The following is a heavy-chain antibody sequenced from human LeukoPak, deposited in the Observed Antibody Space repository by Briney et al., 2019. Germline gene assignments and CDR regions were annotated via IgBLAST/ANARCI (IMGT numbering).Heavy chain of an antibody. V-gene: IGHV1-69*06. CDR1: GGTFSIYA. D-gene: IGHD1-26*01. CDR2: IIPIFGTA. CDR3: ARDSKWELPDAFDI. J-gene: IGHJ3*02. Sequence: SVKVSCKASGGTFSIYAINWVRQAPGQGLEWMGGIIPIFGTANYAQKFQRRVTITADKSTSTAYMELSSLRCEDTPVYYCARDSKWELPDAFDIWGQGTMVTVSS.